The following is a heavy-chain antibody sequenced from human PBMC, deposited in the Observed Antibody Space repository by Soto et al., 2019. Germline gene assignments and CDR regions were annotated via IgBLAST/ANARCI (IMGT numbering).Heavy chain of an antibody. CDR3: ARVPGRL. D-gene: IGHD3-10*01. Sequence: QLVETGGGLIQPGTTLTLSCAASGFSVSRNYMTWVRQAPGKGLEWVSFVYSGGATFYADSVKGRFILSRDDSQNTMYLQMNNLRAEETAVYYCARVPGRLWGRGTLVTVAS. CDR1: GFSVSRNY. V-gene: IGHV3-53*02. J-gene: IGHJ4*02. CDR2: VYSGGAT.